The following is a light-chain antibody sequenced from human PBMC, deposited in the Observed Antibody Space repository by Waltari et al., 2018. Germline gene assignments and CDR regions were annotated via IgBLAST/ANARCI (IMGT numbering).Light chain of an antibody. Sequence: EIVLTQSPGTLSLSPGERVTLSCRASQSVGRSLAWYQQKPGQAPRLLIYDAFTRATVIADRFSGSGAGTDFSLTISRLDPEDFAVYYCQMYVRLPVTFGQGTKVEIK. CDR1: QSVGRS. CDR3: QMYVRLPVT. CDR2: DAF. J-gene: IGKJ1*01. V-gene: IGKV3-20*01.